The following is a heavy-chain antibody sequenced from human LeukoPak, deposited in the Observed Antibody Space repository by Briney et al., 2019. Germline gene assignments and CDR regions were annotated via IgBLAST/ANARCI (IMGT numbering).Heavy chain of an antibody. V-gene: IGHV1-69*15. CDR2: IIPIFGTA. D-gene: IGHD1-1*01. CDR1: GGTFSSYA. CDR3: ARLERLSYYYYMDV. J-gene: IGHJ6*03. Sequence: GSSVKVSCKASGGTFSSYAISWVRQAPGHGLESMGKIIPIFGTANYAQKFQGRVTITADESTSTAYMELSSLRSEDTAVYYCARLERLSYYYYMDVWGKGTTVTVSS.